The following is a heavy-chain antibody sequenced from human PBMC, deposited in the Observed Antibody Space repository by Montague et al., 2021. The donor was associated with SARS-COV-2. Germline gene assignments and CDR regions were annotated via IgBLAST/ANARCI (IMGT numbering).Heavy chain of an antibody. Sequence: SLRLSCAASGFTFSSYEMNWVRQAPGKGLEWVSYISSSGSTIYYADSVKGRFTISRDNAKNSLYLQMNSLRAEDTAVYYCARDGALYSSCWWGGDFDYWGQGTLVTVSS. J-gene: IGHJ4*02. CDR1: GFTFSSYE. D-gene: IGHD6-19*01. CDR3: ARDGALYSSCWWGGDFDY. V-gene: IGHV3-48*03. CDR2: ISSSGSTI.